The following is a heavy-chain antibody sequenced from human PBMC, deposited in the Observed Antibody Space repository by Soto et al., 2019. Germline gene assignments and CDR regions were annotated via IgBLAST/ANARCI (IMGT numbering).Heavy chain of an antibody. J-gene: IGHJ6*02. CDR2: IYYSGST. D-gene: IGHD3-3*01. CDR3: ARGRNDFWSGYPNYYCYGMDV. CDR1: GGSISSYY. Sequence: SETLSLLCTVSGGSISSYYWSWIRQPPGKGLEWIGYIYYSGSTNYNPSLKSRVTISVDTSKNQFSLKLSSVTAADTAVYYCARGRNDFWSGYPNYYCYGMDVWGQGTTVTVSS. V-gene: IGHV4-59*01.